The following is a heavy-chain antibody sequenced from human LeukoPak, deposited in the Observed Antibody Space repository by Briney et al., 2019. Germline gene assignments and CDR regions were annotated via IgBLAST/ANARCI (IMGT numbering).Heavy chain of an antibody. D-gene: IGHD4-23*01. J-gene: IGHJ3*02. Sequence: GGSLRLSCAASGFTLSSYAMNWVRQAPGKGLEWVSVISGSGGSTHYADPVKGRFTVSRDDSKNTLFMQMNNLRADDTAIYYCAKGDYGGNPDAFDIWGQETMVTVSS. CDR2: ISGSGGST. V-gene: IGHV3-23*01. CDR1: GFTLSSYA. CDR3: AKGDYGGNPDAFDI.